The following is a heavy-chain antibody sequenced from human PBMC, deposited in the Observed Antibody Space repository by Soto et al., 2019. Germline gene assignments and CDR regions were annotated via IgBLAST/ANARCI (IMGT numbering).Heavy chain of an antibody. D-gene: IGHD1-7*01. CDR3: ARDAAELGYYYYGMDV. CDR2: ISAYNGNT. Sequence: QVQLVQSGAEVEKPGASVKVSCKASGYTFTSYGISWVRQAPGQGLEWMGWISAYNGNTNYAQKLQGRVTMTTDTSTSTAYMELRSLRSDDTAVYYCARDAAELGYYYYGMDVWGQGTTVTVSS. V-gene: IGHV1-18*01. CDR1: GYTFTSYG. J-gene: IGHJ6*02.